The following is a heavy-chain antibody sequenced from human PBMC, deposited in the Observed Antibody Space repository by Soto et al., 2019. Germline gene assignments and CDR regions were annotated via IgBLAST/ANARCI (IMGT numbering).Heavy chain of an antibody. D-gene: IGHD3-3*02. Sequence: QVLLVQSGAEAKRPGSSVKVSCKASGGTFDNYVLNWVRQAPGQGLEWVGGIIPSSETTNYAQKFQGRLTLIADANIVYMELSGLRSDDTAIYYCARRHVSSIHFLRFDDWGQGTLVTVSS. CDR1: GGTFDNYV. CDR3: ARRHVSSIHFLRFDD. CDR2: IIPSSETT. V-gene: IGHV1-69*01. J-gene: IGHJ4*02.